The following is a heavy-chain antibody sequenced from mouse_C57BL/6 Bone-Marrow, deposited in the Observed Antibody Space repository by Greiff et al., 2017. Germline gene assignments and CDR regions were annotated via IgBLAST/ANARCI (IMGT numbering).Heavy chain of an antibody. D-gene: IGHD2-2*01. V-gene: IGHV1-50*01. Sequence: QVQLQQPGAELVKPGASVKLSCKASGYTFTSYWMQWVKQRPGQGLEWIGEIDPSDSYTNYNQKFKGKATLTVDTSSSTAYMQLSSLTSEDSAVYYCARDSYGYDGDYYAMDYWGQGTSVTVSS. J-gene: IGHJ4*01. CDR2: IDPSDSYT. CDR3: ARDSYGYDGDYYAMDY. CDR1: GYTFTSYW.